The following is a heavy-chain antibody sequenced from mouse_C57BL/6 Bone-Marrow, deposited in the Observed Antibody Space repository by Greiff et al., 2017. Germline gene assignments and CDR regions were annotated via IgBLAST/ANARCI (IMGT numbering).Heavy chain of an antibody. Sequence: QVQLQQSGAELARPGASVKLSCKASGYTFTSYGISWVKQRTGQGLEWIGEIYPTSGNTYYNEKFKGKATLTADKSSSTAYMELRSLTSADSAVYFCASDDGVYARDYWGQGTSVTVSS. D-gene: IGHD1-1*02. V-gene: IGHV1-81*01. CDR1: GYTFTSYG. J-gene: IGHJ4*01. CDR3: ASDDGVYARDY. CDR2: IYPTSGNT.